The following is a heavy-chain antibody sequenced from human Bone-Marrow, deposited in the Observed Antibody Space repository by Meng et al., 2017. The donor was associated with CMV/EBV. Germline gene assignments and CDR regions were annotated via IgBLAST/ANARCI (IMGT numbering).Heavy chain of an antibody. Sequence: ETLSLTCAASGFTFSGSAMHWVRQASGKGLEWVGLIKSKTDGGTTDYAAPVKGRFTISRDDSKNTLYLQMNSLKTEDTAIYYCTTDHYYYAMDVWGQGTTVTVSS. CDR1: GFTFSGSA. CDR2: IKSKTDGGTT. CDR3: TTDHYYYAMDV. V-gene: IGHV3-15*01. J-gene: IGHJ6*02.